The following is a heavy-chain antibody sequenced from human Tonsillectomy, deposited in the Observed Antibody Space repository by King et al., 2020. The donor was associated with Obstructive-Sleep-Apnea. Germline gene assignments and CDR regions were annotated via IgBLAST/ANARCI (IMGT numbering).Heavy chain of an antibody. Sequence: VQLVESGGGVVQPGRSLRLSCAASGFTFSGYAMHWVRQAPGKGLEWVAVISYDANNKYYADSVKGRFTISRDNSKNTLYLQMNRLRAEDTAVYYCAKPLRDYYDSSGYFGRFDHWGQGTLVTVSS. D-gene: IGHD3-22*01. CDR3: AKPLRDYYDSSGYFGRFDH. CDR1: GFTFSGYA. J-gene: IGHJ4*02. V-gene: IGHV3-30*18. CDR2: ISYDANNK.